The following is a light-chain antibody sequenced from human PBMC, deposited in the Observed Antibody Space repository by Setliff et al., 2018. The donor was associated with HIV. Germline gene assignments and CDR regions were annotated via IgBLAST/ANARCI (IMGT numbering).Light chain of an antibody. CDR1: SSDVGGYNY. Sequence: SALTQPRSVSGSPGQSVTISRTGTSSDVGGYNYVSWFQQHPGKAPKLMIFDVSKRPSGVPDRFSGSKSGNTASLTISGLQAEDEADYYCCSYTGRYTWVFGGGTKVTVL. J-gene: IGLJ3*02. CDR2: DVS. V-gene: IGLV2-11*01. CDR3: CSYTGRYTWV.